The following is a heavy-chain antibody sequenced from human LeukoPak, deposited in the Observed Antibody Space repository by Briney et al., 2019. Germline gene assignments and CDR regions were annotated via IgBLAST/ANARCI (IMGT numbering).Heavy chain of an antibody. J-gene: IGHJ6*02. Sequence: GESLKISCKASGYSFTSYWIGWVRQMPGKGLECMGIIYPGDSDTKYSPSFQGQVTISADKSISTAYLQWSSLKASDTAMYCARLHYSYYYGMDVWGQGTTVTVSS. CDR2: IYPGDSDT. CDR3: ARLHYSYYYGMDV. V-gene: IGHV5-51*01. CDR1: GYSFTSYW.